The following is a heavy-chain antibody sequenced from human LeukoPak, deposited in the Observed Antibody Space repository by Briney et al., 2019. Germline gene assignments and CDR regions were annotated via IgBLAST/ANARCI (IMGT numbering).Heavy chain of an antibody. Sequence: SETLSLTCTVSGGSISTSRYYWGWLRQPPGKGLEWFVSSHYSGCTYYNPSLRSRVTMSVDTSKNQFSLNMTPVTAAATAVYFCARGSYSYGTAFDYWGEGTLVTVSS. V-gene: IGHV4-39*07. CDR1: GGSISTSRYY. D-gene: IGHD5-18*01. J-gene: IGHJ4*02. CDR3: ARGSYSYGTAFDY. CDR2: SHYSGCT.